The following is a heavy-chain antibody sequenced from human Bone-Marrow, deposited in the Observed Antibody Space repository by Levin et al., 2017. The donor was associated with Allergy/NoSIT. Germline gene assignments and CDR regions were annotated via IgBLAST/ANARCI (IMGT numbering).Heavy chain of an antibody. CDR2: ISVYNDNT. D-gene: IGHD3-3*01. J-gene: IGHJ4*02. CDR1: GYIFTMFG. CDR3: ARGQGITILGVVSYFFDY. Sequence: GESLKISCKASGYIFTMFGINWVRQAPGQGLEWMGWISVYNDNTHYAQNFQGRVSMTTDTSTSTAYMELRSLRSDDTAVYYCARGQGITILGVVSYFFDYWGQGTLVTVSS. V-gene: IGHV1-18*01.